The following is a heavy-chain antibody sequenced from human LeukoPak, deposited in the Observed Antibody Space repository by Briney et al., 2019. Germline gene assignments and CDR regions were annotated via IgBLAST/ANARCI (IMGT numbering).Heavy chain of an antibody. D-gene: IGHD5-24*01. J-gene: IGHJ4*02. V-gene: IGHV4-31*03. CDR3: ARDGDGFFDY. CDR1: GGSISSGGYY. CDR2: IYYSGST. Sequence: KPSETLSLTCTVSGGSISSGGYYWSWIRQHPGQGLEWIGYIYYSGSTYYSPSLKSRVTISVDTSKNQFSLKLSSVTAADTAVYYCARDGDGFFDYWGQGTLVTVSS.